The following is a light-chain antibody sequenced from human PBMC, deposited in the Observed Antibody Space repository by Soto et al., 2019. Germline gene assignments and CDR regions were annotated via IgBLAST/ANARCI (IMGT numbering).Light chain of an antibody. CDR2: ATS. CDR3: QQSFSTPHT. CDR1: QTISFY. Sequence: IQMTQPPSSLSASVGDTVTITCRASQTISFYLNWYQQKPGRTPNLLIYATSSLQSGVPSRFDGSGSGTEFTLTISSLQPDDFATYYCQQSFSTPHTFGQGTKLELK. J-gene: IGKJ2*01. V-gene: IGKV1-39*01.